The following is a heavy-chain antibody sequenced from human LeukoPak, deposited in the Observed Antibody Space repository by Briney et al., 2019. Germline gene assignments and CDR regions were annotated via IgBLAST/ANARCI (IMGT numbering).Heavy chain of an antibody. CDR3: ARIVAGGAFDI. CDR2: ISGGGDIT. J-gene: IGHJ3*02. D-gene: IGHD1-26*01. V-gene: IGHV3-23*01. CDR1: GFTFSSYA. Sequence: PGGSLRLSCAASGFTFSSYAMTWVRQAPGKGLEWVSAISGGGDITSYADSVKGRFTISRDNSKNTLYLQMNSLRAEDTAVYYCARIVAGGAFDIWGQGTMVTVSS.